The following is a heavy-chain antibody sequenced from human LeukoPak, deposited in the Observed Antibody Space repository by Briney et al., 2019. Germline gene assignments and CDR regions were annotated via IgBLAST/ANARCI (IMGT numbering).Heavy chain of an antibody. V-gene: IGHV3-23*01. CDR3: AKDTFDSSDY. J-gene: IGHJ4*02. Sequence: GGSLRLSCAASGFTFSTYGMHWVRQAPGKGLEWVSAISGSGGSTYYADSVKGRFTISRDNSKNTLYLQMNSLRAEDTAVYYCAKDTFDSSDYWGQGTLVTVSS. D-gene: IGHD3-22*01. CDR2: ISGSGGST. CDR1: GFTFSTYG.